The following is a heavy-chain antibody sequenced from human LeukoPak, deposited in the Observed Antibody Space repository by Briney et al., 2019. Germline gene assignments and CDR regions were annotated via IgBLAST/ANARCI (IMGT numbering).Heavy chain of an antibody. CDR1: GFTFSDYY. Sequence: GGSLRLSCAAAGFTFSDYYMSWIRQAPGKGLEWDSYISSSGSTIYYADSVKGRFTISRDNAKNSLYLQMNSLRAEDTAVYYCARGEKYCGGDCFDDYWGQGTLVTVSS. CDR2: ISSSGSTI. CDR3: ARGEKYCGGDCFDDY. D-gene: IGHD2-21*02. J-gene: IGHJ4*02. V-gene: IGHV3-11*01.